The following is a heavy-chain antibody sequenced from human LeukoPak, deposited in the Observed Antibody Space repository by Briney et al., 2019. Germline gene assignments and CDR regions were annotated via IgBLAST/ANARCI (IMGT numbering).Heavy chain of an antibody. D-gene: IGHD6-19*01. V-gene: IGHV4-59*01. CDR2: IYYSGST. CDR1: GGSISSYY. CDR3: ARGNYTVEGIAVARYFDY. Sequence: SQTLSLTCTVSGGSISSYYWSWIRQPPGKGLEWIGYIYYSGSTNYNPSLKSRVTISVDTSKNQFSLKLSSVTAADTAVYYCARGNYTVEGIAVARYFDYWGQGTLVTVSS. J-gene: IGHJ4*02.